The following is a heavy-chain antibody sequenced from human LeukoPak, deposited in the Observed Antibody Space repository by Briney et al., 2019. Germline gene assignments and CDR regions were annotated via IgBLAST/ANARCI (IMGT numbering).Heavy chain of an antibody. CDR3: AADPDFWSGYYSFDY. D-gene: IGHD3-3*01. V-gene: IGHV1-58*01. CDR2: IVVGSGNT. Sequence: ASVKVSCKASGFTFSSSAVQWVRQARGQRLEWIGWIVVGSGNTNYAQKFQERVTITRDMSTSTAYMELSSLRSEDTAVYYCAADPDFWSGYYSFDYWGQGTLATVSS. J-gene: IGHJ4*02. CDR1: GFTFSSSA.